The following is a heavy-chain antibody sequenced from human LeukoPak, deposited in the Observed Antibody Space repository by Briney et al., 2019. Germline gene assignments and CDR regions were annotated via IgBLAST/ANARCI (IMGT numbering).Heavy chain of an antibody. J-gene: IGHJ3*02. V-gene: IGHV1-2*02. D-gene: IGHD1-26*01. Sequence: ASVKVSCKASGYTVTGYHMHWVRQAPGQGLEWMGWINPNSGGTNYAQKFQGRVTMTRDMSTSTVYMELSSLRSEDTAVYYCARISMGALLPLGAFDIWGQGTMVTVSS. CDR1: GYTVTGYH. CDR3: ARISMGALLPLGAFDI. CDR2: INPNSGGT.